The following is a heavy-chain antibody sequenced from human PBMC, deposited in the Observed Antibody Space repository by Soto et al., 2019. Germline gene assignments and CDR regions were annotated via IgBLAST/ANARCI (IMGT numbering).Heavy chain of an antibody. CDR1: GGSINSVNW. J-gene: IGHJ6*01. CDR3: ARHGHNIYGFDV. D-gene: IGHD1-1*01. CDR2: MHPVGSA. Sequence: QVQPQESGPGLVKPSDTLSLTCAVSGGSINSVNWWNWVRQSPGKGLEWIGEMHPVGSADYNPSLKSGATVSLDKSRNQFSLKMSSVTAAKPAVYFCARHGHNIYGFDVWGRGTTVTVSS. V-gene: IGHV4-4*02.